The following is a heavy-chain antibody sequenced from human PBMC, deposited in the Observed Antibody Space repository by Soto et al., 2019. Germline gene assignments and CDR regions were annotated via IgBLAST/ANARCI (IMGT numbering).Heavy chain of an antibody. V-gene: IGHV3-33*01. D-gene: IGHD2-15*01. CDR1: GFTFSSYG. J-gene: IGHJ6*02. CDR3: ARDWYWGCSGGSCHGGYGMDV. Sequence: GGSLRLSCAASGFTFSSYGMHWVRQAPGKGLEWVAVIWYDGSNKYYADSVKGRFTISRDNSKNTLYLQMNSLRAEDTAVYYCARDWYWGCSGGSCHGGYGMDVWGQGTTVTVSS. CDR2: IWYDGSNK.